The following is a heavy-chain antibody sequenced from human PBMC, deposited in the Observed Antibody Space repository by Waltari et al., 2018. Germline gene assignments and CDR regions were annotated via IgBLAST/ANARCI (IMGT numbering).Heavy chain of an antibody. Sequence: QVQLQQWGAGLLKPSETLSLTCAVYGGSFSGHYWSWIRQPPGKGLEWIGEINHSGSTNYNPSLKSRVTISVDTSKNQFSLKLSSVTAADTAVYYCARGNDVWGLGDWGQGTLITVSS. D-gene: IGHD7-27*01. J-gene: IGHJ4*02. V-gene: IGHV4-34*01. CDR2: INHSGST. CDR1: GGSFSGHY. CDR3: ARGNDVWGLGD.